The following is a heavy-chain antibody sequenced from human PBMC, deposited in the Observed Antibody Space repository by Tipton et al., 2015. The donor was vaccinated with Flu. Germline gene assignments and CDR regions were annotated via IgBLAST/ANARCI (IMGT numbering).Heavy chain of an antibody. D-gene: IGHD6-13*01. CDR3: ARDGAVPGTDY. J-gene: IGHJ4*02. Sequence: QLVQSGAEVRKPGAPVRVSCKASGYRFTSYKVHWVRQAPGQGLEWMGIINPSGGSASFAHKFQGRVTMTRDTSTSTVYMELSSLRSEDTAVYYCARDGAVPGTDYWGQGTLVTVSS. CDR2: INPSGGSA. V-gene: IGHV1-46*01. CDR1: GYRFTSYK.